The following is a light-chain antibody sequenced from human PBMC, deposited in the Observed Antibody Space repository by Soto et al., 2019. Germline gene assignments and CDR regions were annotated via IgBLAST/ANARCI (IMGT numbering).Light chain of an antibody. CDR2: GNS. CDR3: QSSDSSLSRV. CDR1: SSNIGAGSD. J-gene: IGLJ1*01. Sequence: QSVLTQPPSVSGAPGQRVTISCTGSSSNIGAGSDVHWYQQLPGTAPKLLIYGNSNRPSGVPDRFSGSKSGTSASLAITGLKDEDEDDYYCQSSDSSLSRVFGNGTKLTVL. V-gene: IGLV1-40*01.